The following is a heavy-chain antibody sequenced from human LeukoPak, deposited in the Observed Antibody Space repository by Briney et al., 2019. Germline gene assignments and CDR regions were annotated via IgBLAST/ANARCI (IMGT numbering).Heavy chain of an antibody. V-gene: IGHV3-53*01. Sequence: GGSLRLSCAASGFTVSSNYMSWVRQAPGKGLEWVSVIYSGGSTYYADSVKGRFTISRDNSKNTLYLQMNSLRAEDTAVYYCASGYSSSWLEDYWGQGTLVTVSS. CDR3: ASGYSSSWLEDY. J-gene: IGHJ4*02. CDR2: IYSGGST. CDR1: GFTVSSNY. D-gene: IGHD6-13*01.